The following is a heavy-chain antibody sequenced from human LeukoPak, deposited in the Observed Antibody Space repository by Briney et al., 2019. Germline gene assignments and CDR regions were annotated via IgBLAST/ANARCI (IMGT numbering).Heavy chain of an antibody. D-gene: IGHD6-19*01. CDR2: NNTNTGNP. Sequence: ASVKVSCKASGGTFSSYAITWVRQAPGQGLEWMGWNNTNTGNPTYAQGFTGRFVFSLDTSVSTAYLQISSLKAEDTAVYYCARGGSGWYASLIDYWGQGTLVTVSS. CDR1: GGTFSSYA. CDR3: ARGGSGWYASLIDY. V-gene: IGHV7-4-1*02. J-gene: IGHJ4*02.